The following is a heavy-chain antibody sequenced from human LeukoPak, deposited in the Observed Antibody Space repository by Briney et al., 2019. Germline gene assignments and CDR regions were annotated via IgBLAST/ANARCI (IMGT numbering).Heavy chain of an antibody. CDR1: GYTFTSYG. V-gene: IGHV1-18*01. CDR3: ARVDIVVVPAAKGPYYYGMDV. Sequence: ASVKVSCKASGYTFTSYGISWVRQAPGQGLEWMGWISAYNGSTNYAQKLQGRVTMTTDTSTSTAYMELRSLRSDDTAVYYCARVDIVVVPAAKGPYYYGMDVWGQGTTVTVSS. CDR2: ISAYNGST. D-gene: IGHD2-2*03. J-gene: IGHJ6*02.